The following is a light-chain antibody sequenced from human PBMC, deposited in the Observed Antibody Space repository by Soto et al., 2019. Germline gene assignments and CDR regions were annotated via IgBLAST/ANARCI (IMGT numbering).Light chain of an antibody. V-gene: IGLV2-14*01. CDR1: RSDVGGYNY. CDR2: DVS. CDR3: SSSTSSSTVV. J-gene: IGLJ2*01. Sequence: QSALTQPASVSGSPGQSITISCTGTRSDVGGYNYVSWYQQHPGKAPKLMIYDVSNRPSVVSHRFSGSKSGNTASLTISGLQAEEEADYYCSSSTSSSTVVFGGGTKLTVL.